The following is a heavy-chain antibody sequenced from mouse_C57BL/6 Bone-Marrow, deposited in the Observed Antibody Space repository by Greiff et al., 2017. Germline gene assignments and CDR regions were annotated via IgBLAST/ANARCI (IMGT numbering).Heavy chain of an antibody. D-gene: IGHD3-3*01. V-gene: IGHV5-6*01. CDR1: GFTFSSYG. J-gene: IGHJ4*01. Sequence: VKVVESGGDLVKPGGSLKLSCAASGFTFSSYGMSWVRQTPDKRLEWVATISSGGSYTYYPDSVKGRFTISRANATNTLYLQMSSLTSEDTAMSFCERHRGGYYAMDYWGQGTSVTGSS. CDR3: ERHRGGYYAMDY. CDR2: ISSGGSYT.